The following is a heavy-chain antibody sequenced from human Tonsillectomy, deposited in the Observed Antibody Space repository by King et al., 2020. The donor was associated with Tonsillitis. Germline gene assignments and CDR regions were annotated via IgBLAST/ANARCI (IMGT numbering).Heavy chain of an antibody. Sequence: VQLQESGPGLVKPSETLSLTCTVSGGSISSSSYYWGWIRQPPGKGLEWIGSIYYSGSTYYNPSLKSRVTISVDTSKNQFSLKLSSVTAADTAVYYCAKDDNSGYYYYFYGMDVWGQGTTVTVSS. V-gene: IGHV4-39*07. CDR2: IYYSGST. D-gene: IGHD3-22*01. CDR1: GGSISSSSYY. CDR3: AKDDNSGYYYYFYGMDV. J-gene: IGHJ6*02.